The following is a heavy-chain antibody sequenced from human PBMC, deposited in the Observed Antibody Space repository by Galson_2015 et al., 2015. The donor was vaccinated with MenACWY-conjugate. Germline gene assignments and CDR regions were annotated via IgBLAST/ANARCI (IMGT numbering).Heavy chain of an antibody. J-gene: IGHJ4*02. Sequence: SLRLSCAASGFTFSSYSMNWVRQAPGKGLEWVSYISSSSSTIYYADSVKGRFTISRDNAKNSLYLQMNSLRAEDTAVYYCARGGRGYIYGLGYWGQGTLVTVSS. D-gene: IGHD5-18*01. CDR1: GFTFSSYS. V-gene: IGHV3-48*04. CDR2: ISSSSSTI. CDR3: ARGGRGYIYGLGY.